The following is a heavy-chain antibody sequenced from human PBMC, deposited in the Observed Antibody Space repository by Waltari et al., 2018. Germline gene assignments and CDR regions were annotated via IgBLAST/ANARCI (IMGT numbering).Heavy chain of an antibody. J-gene: IGHJ3*02. D-gene: IGHD3-3*01. V-gene: IGHV1-2*02. CDR2: INPNSGGT. CDR1: GYTFTGYY. CDR3: ARISGSITIYGVGVDAFDI. Sequence: QVQLVQSGAEVKKPGASVKVSCKASGYTFTGYYMHWVRQAPGQGLEWMGGINPNSGGTNYAQKFRGRVTMTRDTSISTAYMELSRLRSDDTAVYYCARISGSITIYGVGVDAFDIWGQGTMVTVSS.